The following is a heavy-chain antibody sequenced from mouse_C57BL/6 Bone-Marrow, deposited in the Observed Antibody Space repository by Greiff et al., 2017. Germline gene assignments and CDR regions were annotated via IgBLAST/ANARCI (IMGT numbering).Heavy chain of an antibody. CDR3: AREFYYAMDY. CDR1: GYTFTGYW. V-gene: IGHV1-69*01. CDR2: IDPSDSYT. J-gene: IGHJ4*01. Sequence: QVQLQQPGAELVMPGASVKLSCKASGYTFTGYWMHWVKQRPGQGLEWIGEIDPSDSYTNYNQKFKGKSTLTVDKSSSTAYMQLSSLTSEDSAVYYCAREFYYAMDYWGQGTSVTVSS.